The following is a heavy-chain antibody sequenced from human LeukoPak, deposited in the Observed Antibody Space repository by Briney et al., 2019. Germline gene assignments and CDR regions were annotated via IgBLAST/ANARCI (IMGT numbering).Heavy chain of an antibody. J-gene: IGHJ3*02. D-gene: IGHD3-22*01. CDR1: GFTFSSYG. V-gene: IGHV3-30*18. CDR2: ISYDGSNK. Sequence: GRSLRLSCAASGFTFSSYGMHWVRQAPGKGPEWVAVISYDGSNKYYADSVKGRFTISRDNSKNTLYLQMNSLRAEDTAVYYCAKESSGYAFDIWGQGTMVTVSS. CDR3: AKESSGYAFDI.